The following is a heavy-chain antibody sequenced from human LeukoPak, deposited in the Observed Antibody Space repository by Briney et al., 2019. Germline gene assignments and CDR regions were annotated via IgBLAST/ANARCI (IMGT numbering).Heavy chain of an antibody. J-gene: IGHJ4*02. V-gene: IGHV3-23*01. CDR3: ARDRLHYDSLTGYPAD. CDR2: ISGSGGGT. D-gene: IGHD3-9*01. CDR1: GFTFNSYA. Sequence: GGPLRLSCAASGFTFNSYAMSWVRQAPEKGLEWVATISGSGGGTYYADSVKGRFTISRDDSKNTLYLKMNSLRAEDTAVYYCARDRLHYDSLTGYPADWGQGTLVTVSS.